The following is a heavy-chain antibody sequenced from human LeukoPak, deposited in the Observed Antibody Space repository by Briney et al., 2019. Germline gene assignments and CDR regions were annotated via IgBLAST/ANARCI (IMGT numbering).Heavy chain of an antibody. D-gene: IGHD6-13*01. V-gene: IGHV3-9*01. CDR2: ISWNSGSI. J-gene: IGHJ4*02. CDR3: AKGLWDYSSSWSTFDY. Sequence: GGSLRLSCAASGFTFDDYAMHWVRQAPGKGLEWVSGISWNSGSIGYADSVKGRFTISRDNAKNSLYLQMNSLRAEDTALYYCAKGLWDYSSSWSTFDYWGQGTLVTVSS. CDR1: GFTFDDYA.